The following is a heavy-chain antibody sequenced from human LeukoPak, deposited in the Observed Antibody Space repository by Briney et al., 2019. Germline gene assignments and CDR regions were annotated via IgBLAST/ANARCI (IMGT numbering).Heavy chain of an antibody. V-gene: IGHV1-2*02. Sequence: VASVKVSCKASGYTFTGYYMHWVRQAPGQGLEWMGWINPKRGDTNYAQKFQGRVTMTRDTSISTVYMEMSRLRSDDKAIYYCASGRTIFYYYMDVWGKGTTVTISS. CDR1: GYTFTGYY. J-gene: IGHJ6*03. CDR2: INPKRGDT. CDR3: ASGRTIFYYYMDV. D-gene: IGHD3-3*02.